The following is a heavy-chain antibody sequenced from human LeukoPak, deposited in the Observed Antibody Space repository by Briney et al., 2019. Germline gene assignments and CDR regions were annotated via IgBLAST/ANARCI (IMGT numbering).Heavy chain of an antibody. CDR2: IPYDGSNK. CDR1: GFTFSSYA. J-gene: IGHJ4*02. CDR3: ARGFDYGSGSPYYFDY. Sequence: GRSLRLSCAASGFTFSSYAMHWVRQAPGKGLEWVAVIPYDGSNKYYADSVKGRFTISRDNSKNTLYLQMNSLRAEDTAVYYCARGFDYGSGSPYYFDYWGQGTLVTVSS. D-gene: IGHD3-10*01. V-gene: IGHV3-30-3*01.